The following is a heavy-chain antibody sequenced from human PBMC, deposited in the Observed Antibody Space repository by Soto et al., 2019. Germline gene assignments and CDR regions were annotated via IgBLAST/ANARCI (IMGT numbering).Heavy chain of an antibody. Sequence: SETLSLTCTVSGGSISSGGYYWSWIRQHPGKGLEWIGYIYYSGSTYYNPSLKSRVTISVDTSKNQFSLKLSSVTAADTAVYYCARGVTMVRGVIHTPYFDYWGQGTLVTAPQ. D-gene: IGHD3-10*01. J-gene: IGHJ4*02. CDR1: GGSISSGGYY. CDR3: ARGVTMVRGVIHTPYFDY. V-gene: IGHV4-31*03. CDR2: IYYSGST.